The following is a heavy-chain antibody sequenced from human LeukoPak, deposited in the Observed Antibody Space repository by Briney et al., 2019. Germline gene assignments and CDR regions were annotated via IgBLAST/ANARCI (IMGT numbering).Heavy chain of an antibody. J-gene: IGHJ5*02. V-gene: IGHV3-30*03. CDR1: GFTFSTYG. D-gene: IGHD6-6*01. CDR3: ARTGIAARPTVWFDP. Sequence: GGSLRLSCAASGFTFSTYGMHWVRQAPGQGLGWVAIISDDGSKKFYADSVKGRFTISRDNSRNTLYLQMNSLRAEDTAVYYCARTGIAARPTVWFDPWGQGTLVTVSS. CDR2: ISDDGSKK.